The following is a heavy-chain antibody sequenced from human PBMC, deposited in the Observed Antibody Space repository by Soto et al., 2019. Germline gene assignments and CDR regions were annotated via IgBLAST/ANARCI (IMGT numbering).Heavy chain of an antibody. CDR2: IWYDGSNK. V-gene: IGHV3-33*01. J-gene: IGHJ5*02. Sequence: GGSMRLSCAASGFTFSSSGMHWVRQAPGKGLEWVAVIWYDGSNKYYADSVKGRFTISRDNSKNTLYLQMNSLRAEDTAVYYCARAKLPMRNDWFDPWGQGTLVNVSS. CDR3: ARAKLPMRNDWFDP. D-gene: IGHD1-1*01. CDR1: GFTFSSSG.